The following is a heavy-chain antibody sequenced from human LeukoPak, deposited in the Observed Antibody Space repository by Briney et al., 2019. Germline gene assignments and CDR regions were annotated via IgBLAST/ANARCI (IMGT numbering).Heavy chain of an antibody. V-gene: IGHV4-30-4*08. Sequence: SETLSLTCTVSGGSISSGDYYWSWIRQPPGKGLEWIGYIYYSGSTYYNPSLKSRVTISVDTSKNQFSLKLSSVTAADTALYYCAKTTVTTSGILFDYWGQGTLVTVSS. CDR2: IYYSGST. CDR3: AKTTVTTSGILFDY. D-gene: IGHD4-17*01. J-gene: IGHJ4*02. CDR1: GGSISSGDYY.